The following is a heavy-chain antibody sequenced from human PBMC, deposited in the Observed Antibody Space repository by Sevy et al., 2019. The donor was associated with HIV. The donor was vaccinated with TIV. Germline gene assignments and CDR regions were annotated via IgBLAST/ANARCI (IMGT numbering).Heavy chain of an antibody. J-gene: IGHJ3*01. V-gene: IGHV4-30-4*01. CDR1: GGSITTADYY. CDR3: ARGVGGPGVRITFGGVKYGFGF. Sequence: SETLSLTCTVSGGSITTADYYWSWIRQTPGKGLEWIGYIHHTGNTYYNPSLKRRVGRISVDTSRNQFSLTLNSMTAADTAIYYCARGVGGPGVRITFGGVKYGFGFWGQGRMVTISS. CDR2: IHHTGNT. D-gene: IGHD3-16*01.